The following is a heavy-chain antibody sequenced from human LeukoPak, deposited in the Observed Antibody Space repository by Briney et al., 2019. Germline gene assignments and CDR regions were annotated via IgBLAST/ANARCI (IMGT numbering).Heavy chain of an antibody. J-gene: IGHJ4*02. V-gene: IGHV3-30*04. CDR3: ARDPIRAGPYYFDY. Sequence: PGRSLRLSCAASGFSFSNYPLHWVRPAPGKGLEWVTVISHEGGTKYYADPVTGRFTISRDASKNTMYLQINSLTLDDTAIYYCARDPIRAGPYYFDYWGQGTLVTVSS. D-gene: IGHD3-10*01. CDR2: ISHEGGTK. CDR1: GFSFSNYP.